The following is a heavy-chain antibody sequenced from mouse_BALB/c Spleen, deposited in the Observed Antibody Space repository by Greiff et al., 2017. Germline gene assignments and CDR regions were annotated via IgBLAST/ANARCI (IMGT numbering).Heavy chain of an antibody. CDR1: GYSITSDYA. V-gene: IGHV3-2*02. J-gene: IGHJ1*01. CDR3: ARLYGYLDV. Sequence: EVKLMESGPGLVKPSQSLSLTCTVTGYSITSDYAWNWIRQFPGNKLEWMGYISYSGSTSYNPSLKSRISITRDTSKNQFFLQLNSVTTEDTATYYCARLYGYLDVWGAGTTVTVSS. CDR2: ISYSGST.